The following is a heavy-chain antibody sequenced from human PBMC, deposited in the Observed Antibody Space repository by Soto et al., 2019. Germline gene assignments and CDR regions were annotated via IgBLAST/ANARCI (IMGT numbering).Heavy chain of an antibody. Sequence: PSQTLSLTCVISGDSVSSNSAAWNWIRQSPSRGLEWLGRTYYRSKWYNDYAVSVKSRITINPDTSKNQFSLQLNSVTPEDTAVYYCARDGEQWLVPPLPSNWFDPWGQGTLFTVSS. CDR1: GDSVSSNSAA. J-gene: IGHJ5*02. CDR3: ARDGEQWLVPPLPSNWFDP. V-gene: IGHV6-1*01. CDR2: TYYRSKWYN. D-gene: IGHD6-19*01.